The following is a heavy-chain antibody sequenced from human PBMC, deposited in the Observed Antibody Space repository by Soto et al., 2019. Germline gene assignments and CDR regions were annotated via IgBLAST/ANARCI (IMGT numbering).Heavy chain of an antibody. CDR2: IYSGGST. D-gene: IGHD1-26*01. Sequence: EVQLVESGGALVQPGGSLRLSCAASRFTFSTYEMNWVRQAPGKGLECVSTIYSGGSTYYADSVKGRFTISRDNSKNTLYLQMNNLRAEDTAVYYCAGRVGATNYGMDVWGQGTTVTVSS. CDR1: RFTFSTYE. V-gene: IGHV3-66*01. J-gene: IGHJ6*02. CDR3: AGRVGATNYGMDV.